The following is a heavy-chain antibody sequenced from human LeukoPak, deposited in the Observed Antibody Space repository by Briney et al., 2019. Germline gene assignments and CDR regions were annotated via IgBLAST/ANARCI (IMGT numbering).Heavy chain of an antibody. CDR2: IYYSGST. CDR1: GGSISSSSYY. D-gene: IGHD2-8*01. Sequence: SETLSLTCTVSGGSISSSSYYWGWIRQPPGKGLEWIGSIYYSGSTYYNPSLKSRVTISVDTSKNQFSLKLSSVTVADTAVYYCARSSIVLMVYAIFDYWGQGTLVTVSS. V-gene: IGHV4-39*07. CDR3: ARSSIVLMVYAIFDY. J-gene: IGHJ4*02.